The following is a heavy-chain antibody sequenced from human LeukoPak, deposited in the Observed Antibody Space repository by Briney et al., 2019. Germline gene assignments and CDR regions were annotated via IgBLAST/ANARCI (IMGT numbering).Heavy chain of an antibody. V-gene: IGHV1-8*01. CDR2: MNPNSGNT. D-gene: IGHD6-13*01. CDR3: ARAIFPPHSSSWYGYYGMDV. Sequence: ASVKVSCKASGYTFTSYDINWVRQATGQGLEWMGWMNPNSGNTGYAQEFQGRVTMTRNTSISTAYMELSSLRSEDTAVYYCARAIFPPHSSSWYGYYGMDVWGQGTTVTVSS. CDR1: GYTFTSYD. J-gene: IGHJ6*02.